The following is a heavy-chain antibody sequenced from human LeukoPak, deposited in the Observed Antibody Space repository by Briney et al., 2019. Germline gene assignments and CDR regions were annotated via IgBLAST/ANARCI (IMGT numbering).Heavy chain of an antibody. CDR2: IYHSGST. CDR1: SYSISSGYY. V-gene: IGHV4-38-2*02. Sequence: SETLSLTCTVSSYSISSGYYWGWIRQPPGKGLEWIGSIYHSGSTYYNPSLKSRVTISVDTSKDQFSLKLNSVTAADTAVYYCARVVGLAVAGNWFDPWGQGTLVTVSS. D-gene: IGHD6-19*01. CDR3: ARVVGLAVAGNWFDP. J-gene: IGHJ5*02.